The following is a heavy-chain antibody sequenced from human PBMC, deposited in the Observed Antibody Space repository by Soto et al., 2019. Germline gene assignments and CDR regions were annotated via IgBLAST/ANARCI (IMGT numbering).Heavy chain of an antibody. CDR2: IYPGDSDT. CDR1: GYSFTSYW. CDR3: ARQGYSGYVLYYYYMEV. J-gene: IGHJ6*03. Sequence: PGESLKISCKGSGYSFTSYWIGWVRQMPGKGLEWMGIIYPGDSDTRYSPSFQGQVTISADKSISTAYLQWSSLKASDTAMYYCARQGYSGYVLYYYYMEVWGKGTTVTVSS. V-gene: IGHV5-51*01. D-gene: IGHD5-12*01.